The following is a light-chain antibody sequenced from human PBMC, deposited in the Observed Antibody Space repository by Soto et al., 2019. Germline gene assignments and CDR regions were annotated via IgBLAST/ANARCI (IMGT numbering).Light chain of an antibody. V-gene: IGLV1-47*02. CDR1: RSNIGSNL. CDR2: SND. Sequence: QAAVTQPPSASGTPGQRVTIFCSGSRSNIGSNLVYWYQQLPGTAPKLLIFSNDQRPSGVTDRFSGSRSGTSASLAISGLRSEDGGDYYCAAWDDSLSGVVFGGGTKLTVL. J-gene: IGLJ3*02. CDR3: AAWDDSLSGVV.